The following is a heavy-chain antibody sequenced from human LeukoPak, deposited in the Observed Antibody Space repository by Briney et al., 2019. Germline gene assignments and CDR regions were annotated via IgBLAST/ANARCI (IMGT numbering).Heavy chain of an antibody. D-gene: IGHD3-3*01. J-gene: IGHJ3*02. CDR2: IYTSGST. CDR1: GGSISSYY. CDR3: AREDPIPYYDFWSGYKGAFDI. Sequence: SETLSLTCTVSGGSISSYYWSWIRQPAGKGLEWIGRIYTSGSTNYNPSLKSRVTMSVDTSKNQFPLKLSSVTAADTAVYYCAREDPIPYYDFWSGYKGAFDIWGQGTMVTVSS. V-gene: IGHV4-4*07.